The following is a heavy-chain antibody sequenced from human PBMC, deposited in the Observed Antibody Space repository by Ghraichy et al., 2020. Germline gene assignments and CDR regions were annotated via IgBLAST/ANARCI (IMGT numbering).Heavy chain of an antibody. J-gene: IGHJ5*02. CDR2: IYYSGST. Sequence: SETLSLTCTVSGGSISSYYWSWIRQPPGKGLEWIGYIYYSGSTNYNPSLKSRVTISVDTSKNQFSLKLSSVTAADTAVYYCARGLMVYAKGWFDPWGQGTLVTVSS. V-gene: IGHV4-59*01. D-gene: IGHD2-8*01. CDR1: GGSISSYY. CDR3: ARGLMVYAKGWFDP.